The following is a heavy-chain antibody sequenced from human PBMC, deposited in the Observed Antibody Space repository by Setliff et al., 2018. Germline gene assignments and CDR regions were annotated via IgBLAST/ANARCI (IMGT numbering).Heavy chain of an antibody. CDR2: FDPEDGET. CDR1: GYTFTSYG. J-gene: IGHJ4*02. Sequence: ASVKVSCKASGYTFTSYGFSWVRQAPGQGLEWMGGFDPEDGETIYAQKFQGRVTMTEDTSTDTAYMELSSLRSGDTAVYYCATVEAITIAAAGTTIFDYWGQGTLVTVSS. CDR3: ATVEAITIAAAGTTIFDY. D-gene: IGHD6-13*01. V-gene: IGHV1-24*01.